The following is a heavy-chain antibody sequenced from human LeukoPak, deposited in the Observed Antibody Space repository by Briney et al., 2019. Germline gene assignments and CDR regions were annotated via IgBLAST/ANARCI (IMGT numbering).Heavy chain of an antibody. Sequence: SETLSLTCTFTGGSISSNYFYWGWIRQPPGKGLEWIGYIYYSGSTNYNPSLKSRVTISVDTSKNQFSLKLSSVTAADTAMYYCAGHRTAYYFDYWGQGTLVTVSS. CDR3: AGHRTAYYFDY. J-gene: IGHJ4*02. V-gene: IGHV4-61*05. CDR2: IYYSGST. CDR1: GGSISSNYFY.